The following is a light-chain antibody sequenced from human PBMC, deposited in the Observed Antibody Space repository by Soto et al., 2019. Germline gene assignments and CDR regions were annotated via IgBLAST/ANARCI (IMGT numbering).Light chain of an antibody. Sequence: SYELTQPPSMSVAPGQTARITCGGDDVGSKSVHWYQQKPGQAPVLVVNDDTDRPSGIPERFSGSNSGNAATLTISRVEAGDEADYYCQVWDSSSDHWVFGAGTKVTVL. J-gene: IGLJ3*02. CDR3: QVWDSSSDHWV. V-gene: IGLV3-21*02. CDR2: DDT. CDR1: DVGSKS.